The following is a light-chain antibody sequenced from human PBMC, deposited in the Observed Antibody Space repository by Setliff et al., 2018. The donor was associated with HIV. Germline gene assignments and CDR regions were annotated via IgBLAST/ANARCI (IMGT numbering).Light chain of an antibody. CDR2: EVD. CDR1: SSNVGNYNL. J-gene: IGLJ2*01. V-gene: IGLV2-23*02. Sequence: QSALPQPASVSGSPGQSITISCTGTSSNVGNYNLVSWYQQHPGNAPKLIVYEVDKRPSGVSSRFSGSKSGNTASLAISGLQAEDEADYYCCSYAGSSTFIFGGGT. CDR3: CSYAGSSTFI.